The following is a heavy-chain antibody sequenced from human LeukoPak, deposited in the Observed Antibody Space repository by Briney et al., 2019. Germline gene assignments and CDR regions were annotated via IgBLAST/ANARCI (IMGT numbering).Heavy chain of an antibody. Sequence: GGSLRLSCAASGFTFSNYAMHWVRQAPGKGLEWVSLISSGGTYEYYADSVKGRFTISRDNSKNALYLQLNSLRAEDTAVYYCARDSTYYYDSGSSGPHYFDNWGQGTLVTVSS. D-gene: IGHD3-10*01. CDR2: ISSGGTYE. CDR1: GFTFSNYA. CDR3: ARDSTYYYDSGSSGPHYFDN. J-gene: IGHJ4*02. V-gene: IGHV3-30*01.